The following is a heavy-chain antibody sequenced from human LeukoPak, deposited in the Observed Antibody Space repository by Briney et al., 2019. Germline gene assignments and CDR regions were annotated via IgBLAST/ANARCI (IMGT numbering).Heavy chain of an antibody. CDR3: AKYYGDYYYYYYMDV. J-gene: IGHJ6*03. D-gene: IGHD4-17*01. CDR2: ISGSGGST. CDR1: GFTFSSYS. V-gene: IGHV3-23*01. Sequence: GGSLRLSCAASGFTFSSYSMNWVRQAPGKGLEWVSAISGSGGSTYYADSVKGRFTISRDNSKSTLYLQMNSLRAEDTALYYCAKYYGDYYYYYYMDVWGKGTTVTVSS.